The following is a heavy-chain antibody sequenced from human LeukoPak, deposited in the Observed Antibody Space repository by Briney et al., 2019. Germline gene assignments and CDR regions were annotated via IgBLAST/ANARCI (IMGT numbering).Heavy chain of an antibody. V-gene: IGHV4-39*01. CDR1: GGSISSYY. CDR2: IYYRGST. J-gene: IGHJ4*02. D-gene: IGHD3-22*01. Sequence: PSETLSLTCTVSGGSISSYYWGWIRQPPGKGLEWIGSIYYRGSTNDNPSLKSRVTISVDTSKNQFSLKLTSMTAADTAVYYCARRGHYYGTSGYYYFDYWGQGTLVTVSS. CDR3: ARRGHYYGTSGYYYFDY.